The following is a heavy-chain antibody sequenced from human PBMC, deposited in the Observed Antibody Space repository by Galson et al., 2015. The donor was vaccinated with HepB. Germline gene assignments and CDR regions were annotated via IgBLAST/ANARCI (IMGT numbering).Heavy chain of an antibody. V-gene: IGHV3-30-3*01. J-gene: IGHJ4*02. D-gene: IGHD2-15*01. CDR3: VAEVGVRDFGH. Sequence: SLRLSCAASGFTFSSHAMHWVRQAPGKGLEWAASISYDGNSEVYADSVKGRFTISRDNSKNTLFLQLNRLRADDMAVYYCVAEVGVRDFGHWGQGTLVTVSS. CDR2: ISYDGNSE. CDR1: GFTFSSHA.